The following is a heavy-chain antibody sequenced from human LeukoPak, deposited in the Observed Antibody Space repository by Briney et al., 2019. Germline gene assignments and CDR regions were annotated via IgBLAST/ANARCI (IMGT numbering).Heavy chain of an antibody. CDR3: ARRGEGEGYYDSSGYYYFDY. V-gene: IGHV5-51*01. CDR1: GYSFTSYW. J-gene: IGHJ4*02. CDR2: IYPGDSDT. Sequence: GESLKISCKGSGYSFTSYWIGWVRQMPGKGLEWMGIIYPGDSDTRYSPSFQGQVTISADKSISTAYLQWSSLKASDTAMYYCARRGEGEGYYDSSGYYYFDYWGQGTLVTVSS. D-gene: IGHD3-22*01.